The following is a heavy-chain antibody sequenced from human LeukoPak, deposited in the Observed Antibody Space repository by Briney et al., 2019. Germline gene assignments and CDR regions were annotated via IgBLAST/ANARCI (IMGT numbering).Heavy chain of an antibody. D-gene: IGHD2-2*01. Sequence: TGGSLRLSCAASVFTFSIYAMHWVREAPGKGLEYVSAISSNGCSTYYANSVKGRFTISRDNSKNTLYLQMGSLRAGDMAVYYCARASHPGYQLPNKPDYWGQGTLVTVSS. CDR3: ARASHPGYQLPNKPDY. J-gene: IGHJ4*02. CDR2: ISSNGCST. CDR1: VFTFSIYA. V-gene: IGHV3-64*01.